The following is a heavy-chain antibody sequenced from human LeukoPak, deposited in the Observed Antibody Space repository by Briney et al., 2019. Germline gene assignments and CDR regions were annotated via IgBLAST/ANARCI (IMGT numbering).Heavy chain of an antibody. Sequence: PSETLSLTCAVYGGSFSGYYRSWIRQPPGKGLEWIGEINHSGSTNYNPSLKSRVTISVDTSKNQFSLKLSSVTAADTAVYYCARSFTPSFDYWGQGTLVTVSS. V-gene: IGHV4-34*01. CDR2: INHSGST. CDR3: ARSFTPSFDY. J-gene: IGHJ4*02. CDR1: GGSFSGYY.